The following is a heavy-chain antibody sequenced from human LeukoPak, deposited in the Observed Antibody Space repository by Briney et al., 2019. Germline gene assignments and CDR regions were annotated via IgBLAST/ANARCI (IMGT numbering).Heavy chain of an antibody. V-gene: IGHV3-23*01. D-gene: IGHD1-14*01. CDR3: SKDPVPHGNGLYWFDP. CDR1: GFTFSNYA. Sequence: GGSLRLSCAASGFTFSNYAVSWVRQAPAKGLEWVSGISGSGAKTYYADSVKGRFTISRDNSRNTLYIQMNSLRVEDTAVYYCSKDPVPHGNGLYWFDPWGQGTLVTVSS. CDR2: ISGSGAKT. J-gene: IGHJ5*02.